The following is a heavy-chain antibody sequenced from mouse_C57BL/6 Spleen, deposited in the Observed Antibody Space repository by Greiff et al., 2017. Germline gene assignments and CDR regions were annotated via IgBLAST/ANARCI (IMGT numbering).Heavy chain of an antibody. CDR3: ARDGLLWDRGGYFDY. J-gene: IGHJ2*01. CDR2: ISDGGSYT. CDR1: GFTFSSYA. D-gene: IGHD3-3*01. V-gene: IGHV5-4*01. Sequence: EVHLVESGGGLVKPGGSLKLSCAASGFTFSSYAMSWVRQTPEKRLEWVATISDGGSYTYYPDNVKGRFTISRDNAKNNLYLQMSHLKSEDTAMYYCARDGLLWDRGGYFDYWGQGTTLTVSS.